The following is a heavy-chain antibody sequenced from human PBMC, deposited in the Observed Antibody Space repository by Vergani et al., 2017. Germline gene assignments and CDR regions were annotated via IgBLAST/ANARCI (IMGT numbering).Heavy chain of an antibody. J-gene: IGHJ4*02. CDR1: GYTFTSYA. CDR3: AREREPYKPVGSWSGYYDY. CDR2: INTNTGNP. V-gene: IGHV7-4-1*02. D-gene: IGHD3-3*01. Sequence: QVQLVQSGAEVKKPGSSVKVSCKASGYTFTSYAMNWVRQAPGQGLEWMGWINTNTGNPTYAQGFTGRFVFSLDTSVSTAYLQISSLKAEDTAVYYCAREREPYKPVGSWSGYYDYWGQGTLVTVSS.